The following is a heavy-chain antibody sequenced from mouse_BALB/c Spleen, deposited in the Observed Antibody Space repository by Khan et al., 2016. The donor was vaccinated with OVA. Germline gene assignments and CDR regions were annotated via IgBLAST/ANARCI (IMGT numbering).Heavy chain of an antibody. J-gene: IGHJ3*01. D-gene: IGHD2-2*01. CDR1: GYAFTSYY. Sequence: VQLKQSGPELMKPGASVEISCKASGYAFTSYYIHWVMQSHGTSLEWIGYIDPFSGGTTSNQKFKGKATLTVDKSSRTAYLHLTNLTSEDSAVCYCTRHGYVAWFTYWGQGTLVTVSA. V-gene: IGHV1S135*01. CDR3: TRHGYVAWFTY. CDR2: IDPFSGGT.